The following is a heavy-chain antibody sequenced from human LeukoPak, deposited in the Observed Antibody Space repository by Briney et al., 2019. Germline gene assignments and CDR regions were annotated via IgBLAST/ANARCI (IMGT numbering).Heavy chain of an antibody. Sequence: ASVKVSCKASGYTFTSYGISWVRQAPGQGLEWMGWISAYNGNTNYAQKLQGRVTMTTDTSTSTAYMELSRLRSDDTAVYYCARVRNLIAAAGKGDWFDPWGQGTLVTVSS. J-gene: IGHJ5*02. CDR2: ISAYNGNT. CDR3: ARVRNLIAAAGKGDWFDP. CDR1: GYTFTSYG. D-gene: IGHD6-13*01. V-gene: IGHV1-18*01.